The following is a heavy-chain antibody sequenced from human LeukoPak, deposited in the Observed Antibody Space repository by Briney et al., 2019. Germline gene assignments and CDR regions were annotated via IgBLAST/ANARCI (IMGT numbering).Heavy chain of an antibody. J-gene: IGHJ4*02. Sequence: GGSLRLSCAASGFTFSSYAMHWVRQAPGKGLEYVSAISSNGGSTYYANSVKGRFTISRDNAKNSVYLQMNSLRADDTAVYYCAYWAGTAAGFNGPFDFWGQGTLVTVSS. CDR3: AYWAGTAAGFNGPFDF. CDR2: ISSNGGST. V-gene: IGHV3-64*01. D-gene: IGHD6-13*01. CDR1: GFTFSSYA.